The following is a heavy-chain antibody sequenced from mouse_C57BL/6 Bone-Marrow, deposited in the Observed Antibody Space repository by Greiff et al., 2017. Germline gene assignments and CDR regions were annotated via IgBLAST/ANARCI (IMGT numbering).Heavy chain of an antibody. CDR2: INPSSGYT. CDR1: GYTFTSYT. V-gene: IGHV1-4*01. J-gene: IGHJ3*01. D-gene: IGHD1-1*01. CDR3: ANYGSTPFAY. Sequence: LQQSGAELARPGASVKMSCKASGYTFTSYTMHWVKQRPGQGLEWIGYINPSSGYTKYNQKFKDKATLTADKSSSTAYMQLSSLTSEDSAVYYCANYGSTPFAYWGQGTLVTVSA.